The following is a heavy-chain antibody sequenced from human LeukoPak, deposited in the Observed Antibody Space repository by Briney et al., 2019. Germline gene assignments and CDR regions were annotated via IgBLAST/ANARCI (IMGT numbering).Heavy chain of an antibody. D-gene: IGHD3-3*01. V-gene: IGHV1-2*02. CDR1: GYTFSDYY. Sequence: ASVKVSCKASGYTFSDYYMHWVRQAPAQGLEWMGWISPDSVEKNYAQKFQGRVTMTRDTSISTAYMELSRLRSDDTAVYYCARKRGVGVDRNAFDIWGQRTMVTVSS. CDR3: ARKRGVGVDRNAFDI. CDR2: ISPDSVEK. J-gene: IGHJ3*02.